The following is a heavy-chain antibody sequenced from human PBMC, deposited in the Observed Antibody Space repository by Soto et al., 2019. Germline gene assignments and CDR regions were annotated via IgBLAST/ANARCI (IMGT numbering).Heavy chain of an antibody. CDR3: AKDRVPDGIYSSYY. D-gene: IGHD2-15*01. V-gene: IGHV3-23*01. CDR1: GFSFRDFS. Sequence: EVQLLESGGDLVQPGGSLRLSCAASGFSFRDFSMNWFRQAPGKGLEWVSFIDLSGTTTYYRDSVKGRFTMSKDKSRKTVYLQMNSLRVEDTAIYYCAKDRVPDGIYSSYYWGQGVLVTVSS. J-gene: IGHJ4*02. CDR2: IDLSGTTT.